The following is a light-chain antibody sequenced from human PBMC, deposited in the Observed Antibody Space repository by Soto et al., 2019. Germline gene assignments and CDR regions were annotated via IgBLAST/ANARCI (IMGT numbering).Light chain of an antibody. CDR2: GAS. CDR1: QSVSSSY. CDR3: QQYGGSPT. J-gene: IGKJ4*01. V-gene: IGKV3-20*01. Sequence: EIVLTQSPGTLSLSPGERATLSCRASQSVSSSYVAWYQQKPGQAPRLLTYGASSRAIGIPDRFSGSGSGTDFTLTISRLEPEDVAVYYCQQYGGSPTFGGGTKVEIK.